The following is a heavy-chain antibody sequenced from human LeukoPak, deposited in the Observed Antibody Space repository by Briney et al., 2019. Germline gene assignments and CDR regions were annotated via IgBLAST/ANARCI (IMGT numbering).Heavy chain of an antibody. CDR2: ISWDGGST. CDR1: GFTFDDYA. CDR3: AKSGGIQPSRYYYMDV. V-gene: IGHV3-43D*03. D-gene: IGHD5-18*01. Sequence: GGSLRLSCAASGFTFDDYAMHWVRQAPGKGLEWVSLISWDGGSTYYADSVKGRFTISRDNSKNSLYLQMNSLRAEDTALYYCAKSGGIQPSRYYYMDVWGKGTTVTVSS. J-gene: IGHJ6*03.